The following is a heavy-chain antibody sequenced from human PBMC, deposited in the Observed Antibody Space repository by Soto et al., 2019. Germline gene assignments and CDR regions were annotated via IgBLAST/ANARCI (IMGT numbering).Heavy chain of an antibody. D-gene: IGHD6-13*01. Sequence: SETLSLTCTVSGGSISSSSYYWSWIRQPPGKGLEWIGYIYYSGSTNYNPSLKSRVTISVDTSKNQFSLKLSSVTAADTAVYYCARTSYSSSRGNWFDPWGQGTLVTVSS. CDR2: IYYSGST. V-gene: IGHV4-61*01. J-gene: IGHJ5*02. CDR3: ARTSYSSSRGNWFDP. CDR1: GGSISSSSYY.